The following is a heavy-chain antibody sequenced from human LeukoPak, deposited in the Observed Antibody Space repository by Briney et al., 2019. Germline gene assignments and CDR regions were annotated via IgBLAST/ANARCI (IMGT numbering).Heavy chain of an antibody. Sequence: GGSLRLSCAASGFAFSSYSMNWVRQAPGKGLEWVSSISSSSSYIYYADSVKGRFTISRDNAKNSLYLQMNSLRAEDTAVYYCAKPYYDFWSGFVNWGQGTLVTVSS. V-gene: IGHV3-21*01. CDR2: ISSSSSYI. CDR3: AKPYYDFWSGFVN. CDR1: GFAFSSYS. D-gene: IGHD3-3*01. J-gene: IGHJ4*02.